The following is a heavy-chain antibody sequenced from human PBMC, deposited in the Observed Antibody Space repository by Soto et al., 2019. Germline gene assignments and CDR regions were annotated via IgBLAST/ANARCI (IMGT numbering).Heavy chain of an antibody. CDR2: ISAYNGNT. Sequence: ASVKVSCKASGYTFTSYGISWVRQAPGQGLEWMGWISAYNGNTNYAQKLQGRVTMTTDTSTSTAYMELRSLRSDDTAVYYCARAIFGVVNDAFDIWGQGTMVTVSS. J-gene: IGHJ3*02. CDR3: ARAIFGVVNDAFDI. CDR1: GYTFTSYG. V-gene: IGHV1-18*01. D-gene: IGHD3-3*01.